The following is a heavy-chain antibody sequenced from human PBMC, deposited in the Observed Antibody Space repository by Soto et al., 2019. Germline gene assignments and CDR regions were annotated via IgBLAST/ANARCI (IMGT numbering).Heavy chain of an antibody. Sequence: EVQLVESGGGLVKPGGSLRLSCAASGFTFSNAWMNWVRQAPGKGLEWVGRIKSKTDGGTTDYAAPVKGRFTISRDDSKNTLYLQMNSLKTEDTAVYYCTTDQRRGWAGYYYYGMDVWGQGTTVTVSS. D-gene: IGHD6-25*01. CDR2: IKSKTDGGTT. CDR3: TTDQRRGWAGYYYYGMDV. CDR1: GFTFSNAW. V-gene: IGHV3-15*07. J-gene: IGHJ6*02.